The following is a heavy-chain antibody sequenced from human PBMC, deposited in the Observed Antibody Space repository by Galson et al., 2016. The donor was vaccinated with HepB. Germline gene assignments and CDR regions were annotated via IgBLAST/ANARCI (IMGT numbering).Heavy chain of an antibody. CDR3: ARASIVPGARMVFDS. J-gene: IGHJ5*01. CDR1: GASVNSSNW. D-gene: IGHD2-2*01. CDR2: IYHTGTS. V-gene: IGHV4-4*02. Sequence: SETLSLTCAVSGASVNSSNWWTWVRQAPGTGLEWIGEIYHTGTSNNNPSLLSRFTMSKDSSRNHFSLNLNSVTAADTAVYYCARASIVPGARMVFDSWGQGIMVSVSS.